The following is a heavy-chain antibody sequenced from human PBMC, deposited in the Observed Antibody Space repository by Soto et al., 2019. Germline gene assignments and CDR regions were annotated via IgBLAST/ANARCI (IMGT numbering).Heavy chain of an antibody. CDR2: IWYDGSNK. V-gene: IGHV3-33*01. CDR3: GRNAYSSGVDY. CDR1: GFTFSSYG. J-gene: IGHJ4*02. D-gene: IGHD6-19*01. Sequence: VGSLRLSCAASGFTFSSYGMHWVRQAPGKGLEWVAVIWYDGSNKYYADSVKGRFTISRDNSKNTLYLQMNSLRAEDTAVYYCGRNAYSSGVDYWGQGTLVTVSS.